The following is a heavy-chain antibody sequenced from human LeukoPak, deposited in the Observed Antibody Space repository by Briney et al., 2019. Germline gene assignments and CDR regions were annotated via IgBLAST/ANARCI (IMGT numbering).Heavy chain of an antibody. V-gene: IGHV4-31*03. Sequence: SETLSLTCTVSGGSISGGGYYWSWIRQHPGKGLEWIGYIYYSGSTYYNPSLKSRVTISVDTSKNQFSLKLSSVTAADTAVYYCARIVGGSYYNWFDPWGQGTLVTVSS. CDR2: IYYSGST. J-gene: IGHJ5*02. CDR1: GGSISGGGYY. D-gene: IGHD1-26*01. CDR3: ARIVGGSYYNWFDP.